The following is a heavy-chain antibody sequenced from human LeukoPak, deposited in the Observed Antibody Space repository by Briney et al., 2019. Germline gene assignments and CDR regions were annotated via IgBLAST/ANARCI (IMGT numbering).Heavy chain of an antibody. J-gene: IGHJ4*02. V-gene: IGHV4-39*07. D-gene: IGHD3-3*01. CDR3: ARDRAGGLRFLEWLSAFDY. Sequence: SETLSLTCSVSGGSNSSSSYYWGWIRQPPGKRLEWIGSIYYSGSTYYNPSLKSRVIISVDTSKNQFSLKLSSVTAADTAVYYCARDRAGGLRFLEWLSAFDYWGQGTLVTVSS. CDR2: IYYSGST. CDR1: GGSNSSSSYY.